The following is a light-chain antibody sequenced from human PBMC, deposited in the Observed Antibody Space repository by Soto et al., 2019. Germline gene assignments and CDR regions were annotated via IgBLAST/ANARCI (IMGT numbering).Light chain of an antibody. V-gene: IGKV3-15*01. Sequence: EIVMTQSPATLSVSPGERATLSCRASQSVSSNLAWYQQKPGQAPRLLIYGASTRATGIPARFSGSGSGTEFTLTISSLQSEDFAVYYCQQYNNWPPYLTVGGGTKVEI. CDR3: QQYNNWPPYLT. CDR1: QSVSSN. J-gene: IGKJ4*01. CDR2: GAS.